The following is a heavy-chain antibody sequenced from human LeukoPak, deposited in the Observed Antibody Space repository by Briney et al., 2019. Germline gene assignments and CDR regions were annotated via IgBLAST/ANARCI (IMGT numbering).Heavy chain of an antibody. CDR3: VKNGYSSSWYFQFDY. V-gene: IGHV3-64D*09. D-gene: IGHD6-13*01. CDR2: ISSNGGST. J-gene: IGHJ4*02. Sequence: PGGSLRLSCSASGFTFSSYAMHWVRQAPGRALEYVSAISSNGGSTYYADSVKGRFTISRDNSKNTLYLQMSSLRAEDTAVYYCVKNGYSSSWYFQFDYWGQGTLVTVSS. CDR1: GFTFSSYA.